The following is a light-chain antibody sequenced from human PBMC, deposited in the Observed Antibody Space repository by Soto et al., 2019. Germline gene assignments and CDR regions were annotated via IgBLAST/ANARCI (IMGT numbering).Light chain of an antibody. CDR3: QQYNSQWT. Sequence: DIQMTQSPSTLSGSVGDRVTSTCRASQTISSWLAWYQQKPGRAPKLLIYKASSLESGVPSRFSGSGSGTEFTLTISSLQPDDFATYYCQQYNSQWTFGQGTKVDIK. CDR1: QTISSW. CDR2: KAS. J-gene: IGKJ1*01. V-gene: IGKV1-5*03.